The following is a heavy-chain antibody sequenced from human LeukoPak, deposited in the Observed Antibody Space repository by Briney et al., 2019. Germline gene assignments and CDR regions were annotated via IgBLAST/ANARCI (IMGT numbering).Heavy chain of an antibody. D-gene: IGHD3-10*01. Sequence: GGSLRLSCAASGFTFSSYWMSWVRQAPGKGLEWVANIKQDGSEKYYVDSVKGRFTISRDNAKNSLYLQMNSLRAEDTAVYYCARGWDYGSGSYYNLDYFDYWGQGTLVTVSS. CDR1: GFTFSSYW. V-gene: IGHV3-7*01. CDR3: ARGWDYGSGSYYNLDYFDY. CDR2: IKQDGSEK. J-gene: IGHJ4*02.